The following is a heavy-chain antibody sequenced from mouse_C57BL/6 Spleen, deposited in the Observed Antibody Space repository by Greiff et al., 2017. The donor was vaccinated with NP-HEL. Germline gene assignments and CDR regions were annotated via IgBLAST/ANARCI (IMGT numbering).Heavy chain of an antibody. D-gene: IGHD1-1*01. CDR2: INYDGSST. CDR3: ARGGYYGSSWDY. Sequence: EVHLVESEGGLVQPGSSMKLSCTASGFTFSDYYMAWVRQVPEKGLEWVANINYDGSSTYYLDSLKSRFIISRDNAKNILYLQMSSLKSEDTATYYCARGGYYGSSWDYWGQGTTLTVSS. CDR1: GFTFSDYY. J-gene: IGHJ2*01. V-gene: IGHV5-16*01.